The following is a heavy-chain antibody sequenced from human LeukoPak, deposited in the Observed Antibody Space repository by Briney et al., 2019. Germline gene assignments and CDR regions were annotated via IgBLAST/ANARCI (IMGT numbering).Heavy chain of an antibody. CDR1: GYSISSGYY. CDR2: IYHSGST. CDR3: ASGGVYYYYYMDV. V-gene: IGHV4-38-2*02. J-gene: IGHJ6*03. D-gene: IGHD3-16*01. Sequence: PSETLSLTCTVSGYSISSGYYWGWIRQPPGKGLEWIGSIYHSGSTYYNPSLKSRVTISVDTSKNQFSLKLSSVTAADTAVYYCASGGVYYYYYMDVWGKGTTVTISS.